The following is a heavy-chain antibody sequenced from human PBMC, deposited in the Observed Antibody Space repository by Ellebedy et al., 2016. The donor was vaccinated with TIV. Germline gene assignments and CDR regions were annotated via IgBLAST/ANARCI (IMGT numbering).Heavy chain of an antibody. J-gene: IGHJ5*02. CDR2: INPSGGST. Sequence: ASVKVSXXASGYTFTSYYMHWVRQAPGQGLEWMGIINPSGGSTSYAQKFQGRVTMTRDTSTSTVYMELSSLRSEDTAVYYCAREVVVTPRWFDPWGQGTLVTVSS. CDR3: AREVVVTPRWFDP. D-gene: IGHD2-15*01. V-gene: IGHV1-46*01. CDR1: GYTFTSYY.